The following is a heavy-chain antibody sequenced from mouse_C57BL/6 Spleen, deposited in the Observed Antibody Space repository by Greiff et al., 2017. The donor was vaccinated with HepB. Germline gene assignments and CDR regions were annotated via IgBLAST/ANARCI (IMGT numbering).Heavy chain of an antibody. J-gene: IGHJ2*01. D-gene: IGHD1-1*01. CDR1: GFTFSDYG. Sequence: EVHLVESGGGLVKPGGSLKLSCAASGFTFSDYGMHWVRQAPEKGLEWVAYISSGSSTIYSADTVKGRFTISRDNAKNTLFLQMTSLRSEDTAMYYCAKEITTVVAPYFDYWGQGTTLTVSS. CDR3: AKEITTVVAPYFDY. CDR2: ISSGSSTI. V-gene: IGHV5-17*01.